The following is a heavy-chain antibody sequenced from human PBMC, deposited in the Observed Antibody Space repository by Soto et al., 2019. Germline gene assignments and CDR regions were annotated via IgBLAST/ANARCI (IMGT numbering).Heavy chain of an antibody. CDR2: ISAYNGNT. D-gene: IGHD6-19*01. CDR3: ARTKYSSGPGYYFDY. Sequence: ASVKVSCKASGYTFTSYGISWVRQAPGQGLEWMGWISAYNGNTNYAQKLQGRVTMTTDTSTSTAYMELRSLRSDDTAVYYCARTKYSSGPGYYFDYWGQGTLVTVSS. J-gene: IGHJ4*02. V-gene: IGHV1-18*01. CDR1: GYTFTSYG.